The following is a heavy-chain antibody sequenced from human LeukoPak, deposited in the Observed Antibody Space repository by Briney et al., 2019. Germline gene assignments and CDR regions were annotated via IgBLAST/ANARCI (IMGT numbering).Heavy chain of an antibody. J-gene: IGHJ4*02. V-gene: IGHV3-7*01. CDR2: IKQDGSEK. CDR3: APRVVVITAPFDY. CDR1: GFTFSSYW. D-gene: IGHD2-21*01. Sequence: GGSLRLSCAASGFTFSSYWMSWVRQAPGKGLEWVANIKQDGSEKNYVDSVRGRFSISRDNAKNSLYLQMNSLRPEDTAVYYCAPRVVVITAPFDYWGQGTLVTVSS.